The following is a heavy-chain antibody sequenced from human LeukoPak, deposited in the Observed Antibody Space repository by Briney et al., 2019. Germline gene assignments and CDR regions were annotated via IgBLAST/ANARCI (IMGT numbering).Heavy chain of an antibody. J-gene: IGHJ4*02. CDR3: ARAQWGSPYFDY. V-gene: IGHV4-59*12. CDR1: GGSISSYY. CDR2: IYYSGST. D-gene: IGHD3-16*01. Sequence: SETLSLTCTVSGGSISSYYWSWIRQPPGKGLEGIGYIYYSGSTNYNPSLKSRITISVDTSKNQFSLKLSSVTAADTAVYYCARAQWGSPYFDYWGQGTLVTVSS.